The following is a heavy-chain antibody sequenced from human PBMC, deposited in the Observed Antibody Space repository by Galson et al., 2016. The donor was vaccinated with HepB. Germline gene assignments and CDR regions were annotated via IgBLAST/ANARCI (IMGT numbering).Heavy chain of an antibody. V-gene: IGHV4-34*01. CDR3: ARGTLGTTATMAFDY. CDR1: GGSFNAYY. J-gene: IGHJ4*02. CDR2: INHSGST. Sequence: SETLSLTCGVYGGSFNAYYWSWIRQPPGKGLEWIGEINHSGSTKSNPSLKTRVTISVDTSKNEISLRLDSVTAADTAVYYCARGTLGTTATMAFDYWGQGTPVSVSS. D-gene: IGHD1-26*01.